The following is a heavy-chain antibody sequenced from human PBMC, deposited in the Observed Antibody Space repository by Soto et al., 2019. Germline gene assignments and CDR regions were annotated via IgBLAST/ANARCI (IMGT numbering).Heavy chain of an antibody. CDR3: DRSIALAGTGAFDL. CDR1: GYNLVDHY. D-gene: IGHD3-3*02. J-gene: IGHJ4*02. CDR2: INPSTGGP. Sequence: VHLVQSGAEVKKPGASLKVSCKASGYNLVDHYVHWVRQAPGQGLEWMGWINPSTGGPRYTQKFQGRVTITSDASINTAYLEINRMNSDDTAVYFCDRSIALAGTGAFDLWGQGTLVTVSS. V-gene: IGHV1-2*02.